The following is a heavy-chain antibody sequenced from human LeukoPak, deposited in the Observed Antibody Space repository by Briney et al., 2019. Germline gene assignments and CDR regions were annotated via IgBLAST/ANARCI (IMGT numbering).Heavy chain of an antibody. V-gene: IGHV3-7*01. J-gene: IGHJ4*02. D-gene: IGHD6-13*01. CDR1: GFTISSNW. Sequence: GGSLRLSCATSGFTISSNWMCWVRHVQGRGLDWVANIKPDGSAEYYAASVKGRFTVSRDNAKNSLYLQMNSLRVEDTAVYYCARANNSSWHNWGQGTLVTVSS. CDR3: ARANNSSWHN. CDR2: IKPDGSAE.